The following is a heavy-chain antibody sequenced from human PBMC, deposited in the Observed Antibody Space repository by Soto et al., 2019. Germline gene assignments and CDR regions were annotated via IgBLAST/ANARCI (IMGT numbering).Heavy chain of an antibody. CDR3: ARGFVLTVENWFAP. CDR2: IIPIFGTA. V-gene: IGHV1-69*13. Sequence: ASVKVSCKASGGTFSSYAISWVRQAPGQGLEWMGGIIPIFGTANYAQKFQGRVTITADESTSTAYMELSSLRSEDTAVYYCARGFVLTVENWFAPWGQGTLVTVSS. J-gene: IGHJ5*02. CDR1: GGTFSSYA. D-gene: IGHD3-10*01.